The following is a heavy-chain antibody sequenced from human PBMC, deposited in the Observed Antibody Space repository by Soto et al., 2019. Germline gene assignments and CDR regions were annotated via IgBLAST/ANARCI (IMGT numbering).Heavy chain of an antibody. CDR3: ARGGSGWEGYTATPYDH. CDR2: VIPVFGAA. CDR1: GGSFRNFA. J-gene: IGHJ4*01. Sequence: QVHLVQSGAEVKKPGSSVKVSCKASGGSFRNFAFNWVRQAPGQGLEWMGGVIPVFGAANYAQKFQGRVTITADDDTSTVYMELSSLRSEDTALYFCARGGSGWEGYTATPYDHWGQGTLVTVAS. D-gene: IGHD1-1*01. V-gene: IGHV1-69*01.